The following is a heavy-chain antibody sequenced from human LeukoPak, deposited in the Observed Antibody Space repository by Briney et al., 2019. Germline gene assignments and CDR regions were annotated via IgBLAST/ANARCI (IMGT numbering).Heavy chain of an antibody. V-gene: IGHV4-4*09. CDR1: GGSISSYY. D-gene: IGHD3-22*01. CDR3: ARLRRLNYYDSSGYAFDI. J-gene: IGHJ3*02. CDR2: IYTSGST. Sequence: SETLSLTCTVSGGSISSYYWSWIRHPPGKGLEWIGYIYTSGSTNYNPSLKSRVTISVDTSRNQFSLKLSSVTAADTAVYYCARLRRLNYYDSSGYAFDIWGQGTMVTVSS.